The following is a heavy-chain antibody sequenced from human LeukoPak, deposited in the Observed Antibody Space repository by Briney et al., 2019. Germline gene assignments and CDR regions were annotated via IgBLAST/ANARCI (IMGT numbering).Heavy chain of an antibody. V-gene: IGHV4-59*01. Sequence: SETLSLTYTVSDGSISNYYWSWIRQPPGKGLEWIGYIYYSGSTNYNPSLKSRVTISVDTSKSQFSLKLSSVTAADTAVYYCARAVAGINYYYYMDVWGKGTTVTISS. J-gene: IGHJ6*03. CDR2: IYYSGST. D-gene: IGHD6-19*01. CDR3: ARAVAGINYYYYMDV. CDR1: DGSISNYY.